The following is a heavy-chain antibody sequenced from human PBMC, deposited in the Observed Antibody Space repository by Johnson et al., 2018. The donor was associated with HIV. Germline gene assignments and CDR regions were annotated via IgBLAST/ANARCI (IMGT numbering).Heavy chain of an antibody. CDR3: ARDGGEWLLSTAFDI. CDR2: IYSGGST. Sequence: VQLVESGGGVVQPGRSLRLSCAASGFTFGDYAMSWVRQAPGKGLEWVSVIYSGGSTYYADSVKGRFTISRDNSKNTLYLQMNRLRAEDTAVYYCARDGGEWLLSTAFDIWGQGTLVTVSS. D-gene: IGHD3-3*01. V-gene: IGHV3-66*02. J-gene: IGHJ3*02. CDR1: GFTFGDYA.